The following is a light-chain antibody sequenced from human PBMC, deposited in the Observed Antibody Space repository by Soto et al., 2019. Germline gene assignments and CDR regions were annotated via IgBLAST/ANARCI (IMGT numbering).Light chain of an antibody. Sequence: IGMTQSPATLSVSPGERATLSCRASQSVSSNLAWYQQKPGQAPRLLIYRASTRATGIPERFSGSGSGTDFTLTISRLEPEDFEVYYCQQYGSSPWTFGQGTKVDIK. V-gene: IGKV3-20*01. CDR2: RAS. CDR3: QQYGSSPWT. J-gene: IGKJ1*01. CDR1: QSVSSN.